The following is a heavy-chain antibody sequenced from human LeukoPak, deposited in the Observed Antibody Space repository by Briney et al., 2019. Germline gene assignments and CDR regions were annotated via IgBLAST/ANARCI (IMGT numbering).Heavy chain of an antibody. J-gene: IGHJ4*02. V-gene: IGHV4-61*02. CDR2: IYTSGST. CDR3: ARYGGYSYGYDY. D-gene: IGHD5-18*01. Sequence: SQTLSLTCTVSGGSISSGRYYWSWIRQPAGKGLESIGRIYTSGSTNYNPSLKSRVTISVDTSKNQFSLKLSSVTAADTAVYYCARYGGYSYGYDYWGQGTLVTVSS. CDR1: GGSISSGRYY.